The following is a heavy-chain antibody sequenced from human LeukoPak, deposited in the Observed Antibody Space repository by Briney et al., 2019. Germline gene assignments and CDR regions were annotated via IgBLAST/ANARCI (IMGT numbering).Heavy chain of an antibody. J-gene: IGHJ4*02. CDR2: MNPNSGNT. D-gene: IGHD1-26*01. CDR3: ARRGSAVGAPYDY. V-gene: IGHV1-8*01. Sequence: GASVKVSCKASGYTFTSYDINWVRQATGQGLEWMGWMNPNSGNTGYAQKFQGRVTMTRNTSISTAYMELSSLRSDDTAVYYCARRGSAVGAPYDYWGQGTLVTVSS. CDR1: GYTFTSYD.